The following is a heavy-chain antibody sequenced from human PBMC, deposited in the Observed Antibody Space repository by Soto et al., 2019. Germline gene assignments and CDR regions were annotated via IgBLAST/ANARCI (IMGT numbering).Heavy chain of an antibody. CDR1: GYSFTSYD. CDR3: ARATGTEYYFDY. Sequence: ASVKVSCKASGYSFTSYDMNWVRQAPGQGLEWMGWVNPNSGDTDYAQKFQGRVTMTTDTSTSTAYMELSSLRSEDTAEYYCARATGTEYYFDYWGQGTLVTVSS. CDR2: VNPNSGDT. D-gene: IGHD1-1*01. V-gene: IGHV1-8*01. J-gene: IGHJ4*02.